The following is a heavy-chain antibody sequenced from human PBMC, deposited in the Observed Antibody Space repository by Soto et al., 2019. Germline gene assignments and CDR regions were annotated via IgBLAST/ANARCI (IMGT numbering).Heavy chain of an antibody. CDR2: INQDGSET. CDR3: ARGSVRVYSGSPF. J-gene: IGHJ4*02. CDR1: GFSFSTYW. D-gene: IGHD6-6*01. V-gene: IGHV3-7*05. Sequence: EVQLVESGGGLVQPGGSLRLSCAVSGFSFSTYWMNWFRQAPGKGLEWVANINQDGSETYYVDSVEGRFTISRDNAKNSLFLQMTNLRAEDTAVYFCARGSVRVYSGSPFWGLGTLVTVSS.